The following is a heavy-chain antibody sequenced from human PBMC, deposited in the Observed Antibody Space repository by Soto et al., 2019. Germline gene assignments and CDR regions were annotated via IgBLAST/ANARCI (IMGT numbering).Heavy chain of an antibody. J-gene: IGHJ5*02. V-gene: IGHV4-59*01. Sequence: SETLSLTCTVSGGSIGTFYWSWIRQPPGKGLDWIGYIYYNGSTKYNPSHKSRVTLSVDTSKKQFSLKLSSVTAADTAMYYCARTSRGYSTWFDPWGQGTLVTVSS. D-gene: IGHD3-22*01. CDR3: ARTSRGYSTWFDP. CDR1: GGSIGTFY. CDR2: IYYNGST.